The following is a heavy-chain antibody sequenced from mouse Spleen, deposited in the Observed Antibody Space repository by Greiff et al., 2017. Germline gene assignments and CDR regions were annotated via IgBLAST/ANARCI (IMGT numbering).Heavy chain of an antibody. CDR1: GYTFTNYW. J-gene: IGHJ1*03. V-gene: IGHV1-63*01. CDR2: IYPGGGYT. CDR3: ARSGLTTVVARGWYFDV. D-gene: IGHD1-1*01. Sequence: QVQLQQSGAELVRPGTSVKMSCKASGYTFTNYWIGWAKQRPGHGLEWIGDIYPGGGYTNYNEKFKGKATLTADKSSSTAYMQFSSLTSEDSAIYYCARSGLTTVVARGWYFDVWGTGTTVTVSS.